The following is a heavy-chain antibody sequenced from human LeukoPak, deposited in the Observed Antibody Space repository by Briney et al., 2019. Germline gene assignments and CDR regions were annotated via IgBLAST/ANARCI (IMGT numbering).Heavy chain of an antibody. D-gene: IGHD3-22*01. CDR1: GGSISSYY. V-gene: IGHV4-4*07. CDR3: ARGPLVVQYYYGMDV. J-gene: IGHJ6*02. CDR2: IYTSGST. Sequence: PSETLSLTCTVSGGSISSYYWSWIRQPAGKGLEWIGRIYTSGSTNYNPSLKSRVTMSVDTSKNQFSLQLSSVTAADTAVYYCARGPLVVQYYYGMDVWGQGTTVTVSS.